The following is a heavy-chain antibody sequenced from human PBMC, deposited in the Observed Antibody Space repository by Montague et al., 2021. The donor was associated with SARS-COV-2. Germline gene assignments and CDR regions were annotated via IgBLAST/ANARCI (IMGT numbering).Heavy chain of an antibody. D-gene: IGHD3-3*01. CDR2: IKQDGSEK. Sequence: SLRLSCAASGFTFSSYWMSWVRQAPGKGLEWVANIKQDGSEKYYVDSVKGRFTFSRDNAKNSLYLQMNSLRAEDTAVYYCARDSFWSSYYTDYYGMDVWGQGTTVTVSS. V-gene: IGHV3-7*01. CDR3: ARDSFWSSYYTDYYGMDV. CDR1: GFTFSSYW. J-gene: IGHJ6*02.